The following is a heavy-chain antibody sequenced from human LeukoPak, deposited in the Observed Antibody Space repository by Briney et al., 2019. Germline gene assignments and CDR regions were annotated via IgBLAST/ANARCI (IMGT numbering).Heavy chain of an antibody. J-gene: IGHJ4*02. Sequence: PGGSLRLSYAASGFTFSSYAMHWVRQAPGKGLEWVAVISYDGSNKYYADSVKGRFTISRDNSKNTLYLQMNSLRAEDTAVYYCASITMVRGVPFRGPIDYWGQGTLVTVSS. V-gene: IGHV3-30-3*01. CDR1: GFTFSSYA. CDR2: ISYDGSNK. D-gene: IGHD3-10*01. CDR3: ASITMVRGVPFRGPIDY.